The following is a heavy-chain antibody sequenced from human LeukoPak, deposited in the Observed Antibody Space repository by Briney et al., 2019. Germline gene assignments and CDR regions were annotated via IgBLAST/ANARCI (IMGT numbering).Heavy chain of an antibody. CDR3: ARDGITGTRENAFDI. J-gene: IGHJ3*02. V-gene: IGHV4-30-2*01. Sequence: SQTLSLTCTVSGGSISSGGYYWSWIRQPPGKGLEWIGYIYHSGSTYYNPSLKSRVTISVDRSKNQFSLKLSSATAADTAVYYCARDGITGTRENAFDIWGQGTMVTVSS. CDR1: GGSISSGGYY. D-gene: IGHD1-7*01. CDR2: IYHSGST.